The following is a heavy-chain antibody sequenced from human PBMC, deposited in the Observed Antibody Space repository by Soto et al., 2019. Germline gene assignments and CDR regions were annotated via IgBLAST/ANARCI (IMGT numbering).Heavy chain of an antibody. CDR1: GGTFSIYT. D-gene: IGHD6-13*01. Sequence: QVQLVQSGSEVKKPGSSVKVSCKASGGTFSIYTISWVRQAPGQGHEWMGRVIPIFDVTSYAQRFQGRVTITADKSTTTAYMELSSLRSEDTAVYYCARDRDNSNWPNFDYWGQGTLVTVS. CDR2: VIPIFDVT. J-gene: IGHJ4*02. CDR3: ARDRDNSNWPNFDY. V-gene: IGHV1-69*02.